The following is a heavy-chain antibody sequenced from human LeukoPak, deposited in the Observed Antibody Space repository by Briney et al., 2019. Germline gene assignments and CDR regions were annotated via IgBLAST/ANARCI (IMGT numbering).Heavy chain of an antibody. D-gene: IGHD3-10*01. V-gene: IGHV4-59*11. CDR2: VSDTGHT. J-gene: IGHJ4*02. CDR3: ARDSSYTSGSYYDDYFDS. CDR1: GGSIRNHY. Sequence: ASETLSLTCTVSGGSIRNHYWSWVRQPPGKALEWVGHVSDTGHTNSNPSLESRVTISVDTSKNQFSLKLSSVTAADAAVYYCARDSSYTSGSYYDDYFDSWSQGTLVTVSS.